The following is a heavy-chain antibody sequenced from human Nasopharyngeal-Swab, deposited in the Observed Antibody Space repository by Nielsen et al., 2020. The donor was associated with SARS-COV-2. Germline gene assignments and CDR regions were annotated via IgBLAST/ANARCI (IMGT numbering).Heavy chain of an antibody. J-gene: IGHJ6*02. D-gene: IGHD3-22*01. CDR1: GYTFTSYY. CDR2: INPSGGST. CDR3: ARIPRAGYYDSSGQGPYYYGMDV. V-gene: IGHV1-46*01. Sequence: ASVKVSCKASGYTFTSYYMHWVRQAPGQGLEWMGIINPSGGSTSYAQKFQGRVTMTTDTSTSTAYMELRSLRSDDTAVYYCARIPRAGYYDSSGQGPYYYGMDVWGQGTTVTVSS.